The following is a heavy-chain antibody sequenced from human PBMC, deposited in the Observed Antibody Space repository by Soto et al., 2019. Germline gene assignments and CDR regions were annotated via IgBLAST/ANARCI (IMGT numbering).Heavy chain of an antibody. CDR1: GGSLSVGGCS. J-gene: IGHJ2*01. V-gene: IGHV4-30-2*01. Sequence: QLLLVESGSGLVRPSEALSLSCNVSGGSLSVGGCSWAWIRLPVGKGLEWIGYIFDTGNTYFSASLKSRPSMSGDTSRTQFSMQLASVTAADTAMSYVACLNGYTQYFGHWGRGTRVTVSS. D-gene: IGHD5-12*01. CDR2: IFDTGNT. CDR3: ACLNGYTQYFGH.